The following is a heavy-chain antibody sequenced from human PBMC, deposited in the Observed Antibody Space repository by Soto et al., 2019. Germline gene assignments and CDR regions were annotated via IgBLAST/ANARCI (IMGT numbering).Heavy chain of an antibody. CDR3: ASGFCSGGSCYSLRLVSYYYVMDV. CDR2: IIPIFGTA. Sequence: QVQLVQSGAEVKKPGSSVKVSCKASGRTFSSYAISWVRQAPGQGLEWMGGIIPIFGTANYAQKYQGRVTITADKAWSIAYMELCSLRFEGSDVYYFASGFCSGGSCYSLRLVSYYYVMDVWGRGTSVTVSS. V-gene: IGHV1-69*06. CDR1: GRTFSSYA. J-gene: IGHJ6*02. D-gene: IGHD2-15*01.